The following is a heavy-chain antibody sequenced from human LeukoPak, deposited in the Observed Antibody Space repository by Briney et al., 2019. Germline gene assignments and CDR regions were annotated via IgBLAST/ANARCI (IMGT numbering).Heavy chain of an antibody. V-gene: IGHV1-18*01. J-gene: IGHJ4*02. D-gene: IGHD3-22*01. CDR1: GYTFTSYG. CDR3: ARESVLDYYDSSGYYYYFDY. Sequence: ASVKVSCKASGYTFTSYGISWVRQAPGQGLEWMGWISAYNGNTNYAQKLQGRVTMTTDTSTSTAYMELRSLRSDDTAVYYCARESVLDYYDSSGYYYYFDYWGQGTLVTVSS. CDR2: ISAYNGNT.